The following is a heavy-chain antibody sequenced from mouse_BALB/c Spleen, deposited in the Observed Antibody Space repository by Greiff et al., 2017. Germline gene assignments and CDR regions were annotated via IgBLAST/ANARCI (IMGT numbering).Heavy chain of an antibody. V-gene: IGHV5-9-4*01. D-gene: IGHD2-4*01. CDR3: ARVGDYDYPYYFDY. CDR2: ISSGGSYT. Sequence: EVQRVESGGGLVKPGGSLKLSCAASGFTFSSYAMSWVRQSPEKRLEWVAEISSGGSYTYYPDTVTGRFTISRDNAKNTLYLEMSSLRSEDTAMYYCARVGDYDYPYYFDYWGQGTTLTVSS. J-gene: IGHJ2*01. CDR1: GFTFSSYA.